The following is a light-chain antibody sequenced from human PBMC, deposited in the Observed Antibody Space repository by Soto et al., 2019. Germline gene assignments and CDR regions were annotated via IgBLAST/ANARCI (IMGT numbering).Light chain of an antibody. Sequence: SYELTQPPSVSVAPGKTARITCGGNNIGSKSVNWYQQKPGQAPVLVIYYDSDRPSGIPERFSGSNSGNTATLTISSVEAGDEADYYCQVWDSSSDHPGVFGGGTKLTVL. V-gene: IGLV3-21*04. J-gene: IGLJ2*01. CDR2: YDS. CDR1: NIGSKS. CDR3: QVWDSSSDHPGV.